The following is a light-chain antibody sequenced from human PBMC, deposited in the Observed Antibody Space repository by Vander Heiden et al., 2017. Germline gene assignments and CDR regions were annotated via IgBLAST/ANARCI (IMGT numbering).Light chain of an antibody. J-gene: IGLJ2*01. CDR2: GKD. CDR3: KSWDSSGDHLRV. V-gene: IGLV3-19*01. Sequence: SSELTQDPAVSVALGQTVRITCQGDSLRKYYASWYQQKSGQAPVLVIYGKDNRPSGIPDRFSGSSSGNTASLTITGAQAEDEADYYCKSWDSSGDHLRVFGGGTKLTVL. CDR1: SLRKYY.